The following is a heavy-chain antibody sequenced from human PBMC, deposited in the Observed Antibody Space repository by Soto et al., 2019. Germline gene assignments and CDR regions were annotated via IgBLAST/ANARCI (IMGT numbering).Heavy chain of an antibody. J-gene: IGHJ4*02. V-gene: IGHV4-30-4*01. CDR2: IYYSGST. Sequence: KPSETLSLTCTVSGGSISSGDYYWSWIRQPPGKGLEWIGYIYYSGSTYYNPSLKSRVTISVDTSKNQFSLKLSSVTAADTAVYYRARHYGDYYFDYWGQGTLVTVSS. D-gene: IGHD4-17*01. CDR1: GGSISSGDYY. CDR3: ARHYGDYYFDY.